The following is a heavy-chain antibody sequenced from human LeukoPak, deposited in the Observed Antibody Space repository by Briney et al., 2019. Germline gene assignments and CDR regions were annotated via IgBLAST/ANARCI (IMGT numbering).Heavy chain of an antibody. CDR3: ASALIAYCGGDCYSGLAFDI. J-gene: IGHJ3*02. CDR1: GCTFTSYG. D-gene: IGHD2-21*02. Sequence: ASVKVSCKASGCTFTSYGISWVRQAPGQGLEWMGWISAYNGNTNYAQKLQGRVTMTTDTSTSTAYMELRSLRSDDTAVYYCASALIAYCGGDCYSGLAFDIWGQGTMVTVSS. CDR2: ISAYNGNT. V-gene: IGHV1-18*01.